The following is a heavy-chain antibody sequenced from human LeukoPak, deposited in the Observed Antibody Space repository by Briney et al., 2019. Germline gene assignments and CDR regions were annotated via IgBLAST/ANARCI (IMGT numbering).Heavy chain of an antibody. J-gene: IGHJ4*02. CDR3: VKGRPTTVTTNTYFDY. CDR1: GFTFSSYA. D-gene: IGHD4-17*01. CDR2: ISSNGGST. V-gene: IGHV3-64D*09. Sequence: GGSLRLSCSASGFTFSSYAMHWVRQTAGKGLEYVSAISSNGGSTYYTDSVKGRFTISRDNSKNTLYLQMSSLRAEDTALYYCVKGRPTTVTTNTYFDYWGQGTLVTVSS.